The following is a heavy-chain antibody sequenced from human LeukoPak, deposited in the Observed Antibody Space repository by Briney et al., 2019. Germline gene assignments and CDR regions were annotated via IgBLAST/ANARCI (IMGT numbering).Heavy chain of an antibody. J-gene: IGHJ6*04. CDR2: IVVGRGNT. CDR3: AAVAVSYYYGMDV. Sequence: ASVKVSCKASGFTFTSSAVQWVREARGQRLVCIGWIVVGRGNTNYAQKFQERVTITRDMSTSTAYMELSSLRSEDTAVYYCAAVAVSYYYGMDVWGKGTPVTVSS. CDR1: GFTFTSSA. V-gene: IGHV1-58*01.